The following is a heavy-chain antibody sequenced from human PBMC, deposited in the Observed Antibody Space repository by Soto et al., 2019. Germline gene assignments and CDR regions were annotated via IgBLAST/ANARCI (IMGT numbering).Heavy chain of an antibody. J-gene: IGHJ5*02. CDR1: GESFIGYY. Sequence: PSETLSLTCAVYGESFIGYYWTWIRQSPGKGLEWIGEINHGGSTNYNPSLKRRVTISIDTSKNQFSLKLTSVTAADTSVYDCARTDIVTTNWFDPWGQGTLVTVSS. V-gene: IGHV4-34*01. D-gene: IGHD5-12*01. CDR2: INHGGST. CDR3: ARTDIVTTNWFDP.